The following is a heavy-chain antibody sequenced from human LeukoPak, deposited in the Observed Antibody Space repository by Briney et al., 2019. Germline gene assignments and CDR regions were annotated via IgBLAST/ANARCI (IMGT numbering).Heavy chain of an antibody. CDR2: ISAYNGNT. V-gene: IGHV1-18*01. CDR1: GYTFTSYG. Sequence: ASVKVSCEASGYTFTSYGISWVRQAPGQGLEWMGWISAYNGNTNYAQKLQGRVTMTTDTSTSTAYMELRSLRSDDTAVYYCARDQYGSGHSIYYYGMDVWGQGTTVTVSS. D-gene: IGHD3-10*01. J-gene: IGHJ6*02. CDR3: ARDQYGSGHSIYYYGMDV.